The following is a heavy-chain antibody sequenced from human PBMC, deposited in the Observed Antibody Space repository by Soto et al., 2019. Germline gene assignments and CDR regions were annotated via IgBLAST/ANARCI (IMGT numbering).Heavy chain of an antibody. CDR1: GYRFTSYW. D-gene: IGHD2-15*01. Sequence: PGESLKISCKASGYRFTSYWLGWVRQMPGKGLEWMGIIYPGDSDTRYSTSFQGQVSISAGQSNSTVYLQWTSLEASDTSRYDCARRHGGTYFEPYNGFDPWGQGTLVTVSS. CDR3: ARRHGGTYFEPYNGFDP. J-gene: IGHJ5*02. V-gene: IGHV5-51*01. CDR2: IYPGDSDT.